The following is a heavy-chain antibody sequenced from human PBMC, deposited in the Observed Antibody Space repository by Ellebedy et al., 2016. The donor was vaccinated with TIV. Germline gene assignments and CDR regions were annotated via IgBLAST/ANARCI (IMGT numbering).Heavy chain of an antibody. Sequence: ASVKVSXXTSGYTFNIYGITWVRQAPGQGLEWVGWINPYSGDTNYAHEVQGRVTMTTDTSTSTAYMDLRSLRSDDTAIYYCAGIAAAGKRAFDFWGQGTLVTVSS. CDR3: AGIAAAGKRAFDF. D-gene: IGHD6-25*01. J-gene: IGHJ4*02. CDR2: INPYSGDT. CDR1: GYTFNIYG. V-gene: IGHV1-18*01.